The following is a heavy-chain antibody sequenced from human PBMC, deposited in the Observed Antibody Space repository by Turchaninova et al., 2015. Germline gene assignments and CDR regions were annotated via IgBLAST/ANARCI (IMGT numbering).Heavy chain of an antibody. CDR2: IHHSGSP. CDR3: VNHSXSSSXX. CDR1: GGSISSSSYY. D-gene: IGHD6-6*01. J-gene: IGHJ4*02. V-gene: IGHV4-39*07. Sequence: QLQLQESGPGLVKPSETLSLTCTVSGGSISSSSYYWGWIRPPPGKRLEWIGSIHHSGSPNDNPYINSRXPISXDTFKXXFSXXXTSVTAAXXXVYYCVNHSXSSSXXWGQGTLVTXSS.